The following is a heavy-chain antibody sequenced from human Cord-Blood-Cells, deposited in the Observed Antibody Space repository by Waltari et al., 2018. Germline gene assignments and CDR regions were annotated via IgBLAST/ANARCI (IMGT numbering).Heavy chain of an antibody. J-gene: IGHJ4*02. Sequence: QVQLVQSGAEVKKPGSSVKVSCKASGGTFSSYAISWVRQAPGQGLEWMGGIIPILGTANYAQKFQGRVTITADKSTSTAYMELSSLRSEYTAVYYCATAIAAAGTPFGYWGQGTLVTVSS. CDR2: IIPILGTA. V-gene: IGHV1-69*06. CDR1: GGTFSSYA. CDR3: ATAIAAAGTPFGY. D-gene: IGHD6-13*01.